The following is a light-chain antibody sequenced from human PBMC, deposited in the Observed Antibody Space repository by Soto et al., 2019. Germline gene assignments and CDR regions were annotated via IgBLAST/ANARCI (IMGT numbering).Light chain of an antibody. Sequence: EIVLTQSPATLSVSPGERATLSCRASQSVSSNLAWYQQKPGQAPRLLIYGASTRATGIAARFSGSGSGTEFTLTISSLQSEDFAVYYCQQYNSWPPLTFGGGTKVDIK. CDR2: GAS. J-gene: IGKJ4*01. CDR1: QSVSSN. V-gene: IGKV3-15*01. CDR3: QQYNSWPPLT.